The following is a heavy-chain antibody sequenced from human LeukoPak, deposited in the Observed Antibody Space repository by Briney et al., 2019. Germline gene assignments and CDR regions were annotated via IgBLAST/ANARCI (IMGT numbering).Heavy chain of an antibody. CDR1: GFTFSSYS. J-gene: IGHJ4*02. CDR3: ARDFSDEGPFDY. D-gene: IGHD2/OR15-2a*01. Sequence: GGSLRLSCAASGFTFSSYSMHWVRQAPGKGLVWVSRINTDGSSTSYADSVKGRFTISRDNAKNTLYLQMNSLRAEDTAVYYCARDFSDEGPFDYWGQGTLVTVSS. V-gene: IGHV3-74*01. CDR2: INTDGSST.